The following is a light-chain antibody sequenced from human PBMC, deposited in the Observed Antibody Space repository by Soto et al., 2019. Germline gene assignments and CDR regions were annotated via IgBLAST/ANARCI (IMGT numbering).Light chain of an antibody. Sequence: EIVLTQSPGTVSLSPGGTATLSCRASQNVSRGQLAWYQQRPGQAPRLLIYGASTRVTGVPDRISGGGSATEFTLTLTRLEPEDSAVYYCQQYGASPRTFGQGTKLEI. V-gene: IGKV3-20*01. CDR2: GAS. J-gene: IGKJ2*01. CDR3: QQYGASPRT. CDR1: QNVSRGQ.